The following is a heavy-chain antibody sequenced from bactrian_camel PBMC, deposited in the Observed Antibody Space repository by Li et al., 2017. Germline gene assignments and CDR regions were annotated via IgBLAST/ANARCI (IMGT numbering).Heavy chain of an antibody. CDR3: AVFVAPGNYLRCRGLLTDPARWNY. Sequence: HVQLVESGGGSVLAGGSLRLSCVASGYTVSSNYCMGWFRQAPGKEREEIANSDSDGRPWYADSVKGRFTIAKGNAKNTLYLQMNSLKPEDTGMYYCAVFVAPGNYLRCRGLLTDPARWNYWGQGTQVTVS. CDR2: SDSDGRP. V-gene: IGHV3S55*01. D-gene: IGHD1*01. CDR1: GYTVSSNYC. J-gene: IGHJ4*01.